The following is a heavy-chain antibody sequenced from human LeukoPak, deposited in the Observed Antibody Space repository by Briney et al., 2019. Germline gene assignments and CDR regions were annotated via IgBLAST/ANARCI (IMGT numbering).Heavy chain of an antibody. J-gene: IGHJ3*02. V-gene: IGHV5-51*01. Sequence: GESLKISCKGSGYTFSSDWIGWVRQMPGKGLEWMRIIKPGDSNTRYSPSFQGQVTISVDKSISTAYLQWSSLKASDTATYFRARWPEVRGVLSWGRPRRDADAFDIWGQGTMVTVSS. CDR3: ARWPEVRGVLSWGRPRRDADAFDI. CDR2: IKPGDSNT. CDR1: GYTFSSDW. D-gene: IGHD3-10*01.